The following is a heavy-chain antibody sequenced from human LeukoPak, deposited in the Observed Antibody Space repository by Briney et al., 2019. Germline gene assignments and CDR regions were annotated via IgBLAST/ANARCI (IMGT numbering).Heavy chain of an antibody. Sequence: SETLSLTCTVSDGSISSRSNYWGWIRQPPGKGLEWIGSIFYGGRTYYNPSLKSRVTISVDTSNNQFSLNPNSVTAADTAVYYCAKYMVATMFDYWGQGTLVTVSS. V-gene: IGHV4-39*01. D-gene: IGHD5-12*01. CDR2: IFYGGRT. CDR3: AKYMVATMFDY. CDR1: DGSISSRSNY. J-gene: IGHJ4*02.